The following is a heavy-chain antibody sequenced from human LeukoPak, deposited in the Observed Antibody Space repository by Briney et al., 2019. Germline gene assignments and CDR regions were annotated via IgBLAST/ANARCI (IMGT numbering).Heavy chain of an antibody. CDR3: ARDSLAESTWALDS. Sequence: ASVKVSCKASGYTFTGYFIHWVRQAPGQGLEWMGRINGNRGDTKYAEKFQGRVTMSRDTSTSTLYMDLSGLTSDDTALYFCARDSLAESTWALDSWGQGTLVTVSS. V-gene: IGHV1-2*06. CDR1: GYTFTGYF. D-gene: IGHD3-16*01. J-gene: IGHJ4*02. CDR2: INGNRGDT.